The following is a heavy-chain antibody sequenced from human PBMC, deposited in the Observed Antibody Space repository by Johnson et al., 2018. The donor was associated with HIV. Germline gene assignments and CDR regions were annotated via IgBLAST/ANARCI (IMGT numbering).Heavy chain of an antibody. J-gene: IGHJ3*02. Sequence: EVQLLESGGGLVQPGGSLRLSCAASGFTFSSYWMSWVRQAPGKGLEWVANIKQDGSEKYYVDSVKGRFTISRDNAKNSLYLQMNSLSAEDTAVYYCARVRQQLVSDAFDIWGQGTMVTVSS. CDR1: GFTFSSYW. CDR2: IKQDGSEK. D-gene: IGHD6-13*01. CDR3: ARVRQQLVSDAFDI. V-gene: IGHV3-7*01.